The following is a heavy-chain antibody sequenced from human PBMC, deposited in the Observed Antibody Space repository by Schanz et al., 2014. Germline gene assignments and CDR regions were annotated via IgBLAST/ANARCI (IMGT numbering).Heavy chain of an antibody. CDR3: AKGMGYCSGGTCYDYYYYGLDV. CDR2: IRSSGSYI. V-gene: IGHV3-21*04. D-gene: IGHD2-15*01. CDR1: GFTFSSYA. Sequence: EVQLVESGGYLVQPGGSLRLSCSASGFTFSSYAMHWVRQAPGKGLEWVSSIRSSGSYIHYADSVKGRFAISRDNSENTLYIQMNSLSADDTAVVYCAKGMGYCSGGTCYDYYYYGLDVWGQGTTVTVSS. J-gene: IGHJ6*02.